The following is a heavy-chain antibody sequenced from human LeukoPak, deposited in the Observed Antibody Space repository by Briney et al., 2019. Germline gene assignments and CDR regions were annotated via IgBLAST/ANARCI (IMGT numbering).Heavy chain of an antibody. Sequence: GGSLRLSCAASGFTFSSYSMNWVRQAPGKGLEWVSCISSSSSYIYYADSVKGRFTISRDNAKNSLYLQMYSLRAEDTAVYYYARDPFSGGFGDYYYYYMDVWGKGTTVTVSS. CDR3: ARDPFSGGFGDYYYYYMDV. CDR2: ISSSSSYI. D-gene: IGHD3-10*01. CDR1: GFTFSSYS. V-gene: IGHV3-21*01. J-gene: IGHJ6*03.